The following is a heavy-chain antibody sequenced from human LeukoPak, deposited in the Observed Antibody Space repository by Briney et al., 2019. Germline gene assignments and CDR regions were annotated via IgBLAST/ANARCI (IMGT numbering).Heavy chain of an antibody. V-gene: IGHV1-69*13. CDR1: GGTFSSYA. CDR2: IIPIFGTA. Sequence: ASVKVSCTASGGTFSSYAISWARQAPGQGLEWMGGIIPIFGTANYAQKFQGRVTITADESTSTAYMELSSLRSEDTAVYYCASGLRFLEWSHGDYWGQGTLVTVSS. J-gene: IGHJ4*02. CDR3: ASGLRFLEWSHGDY. D-gene: IGHD3-3*01.